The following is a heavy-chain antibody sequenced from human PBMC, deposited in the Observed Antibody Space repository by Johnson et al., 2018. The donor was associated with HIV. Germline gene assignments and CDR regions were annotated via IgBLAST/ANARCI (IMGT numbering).Heavy chain of an antibody. CDR1: GFTFDDYA. D-gene: IGHD3-10*01. CDR3: ARDRRYYGSGSYGGAFDI. CDR2: ISWNSGSI. J-gene: IGHJ3*02. Sequence: VQLVESGGGVVRPGGSLRLSCAPSGFTFDDYAMHWVRQAPGKGLEWVSGISWNSGSIGYADSVKGRFSISRDISKNTLYLEMYSLRADDTAVYYCARDRRYYGSGSYGGAFDIWGQGTMVTVSS. V-gene: IGHV3-9*01.